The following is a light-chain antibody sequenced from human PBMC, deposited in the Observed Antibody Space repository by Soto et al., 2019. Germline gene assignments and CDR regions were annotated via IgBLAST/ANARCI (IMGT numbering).Light chain of an antibody. CDR3: QHYNSYSEA. V-gene: IGKV1-5*03. Sequence: DIQMTQSPSTLSASVQDRVSITCRASQSVSNWLAWYQQKPGKAPRLLIYKASTLESGVPSRFSGSGSGTEFTLTISSLQPDDFATYYCQHYNSYSEAFGQGTKVDNK. CDR2: KAS. CDR1: QSVSNW. J-gene: IGKJ1*01.